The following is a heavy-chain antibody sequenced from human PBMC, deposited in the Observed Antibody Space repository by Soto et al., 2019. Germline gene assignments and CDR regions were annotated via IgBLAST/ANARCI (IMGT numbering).Heavy chain of an antibody. CDR3: ARDSRSSGWYGGLWGNWFHP. CDR2: INPNSGGT. Sequence: ASVKVSCEASGYTFTGYYIHWVRQAPGQGLEWMGWINPNSGGTNYAQKFQGRVTMTRDTSISTAYMELSRLRSDDTAVYYCARDSRSSGWYGGLWGNWFHPWGQGIMGTVS. CDR1: GYTFTGYY. J-gene: IGHJ5*02. D-gene: IGHD6-19*01. V-gene: IGHV1-2*02.